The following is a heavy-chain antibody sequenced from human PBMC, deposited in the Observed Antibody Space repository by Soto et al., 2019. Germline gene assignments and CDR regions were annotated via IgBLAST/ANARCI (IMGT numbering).Heavy chain of an antibody. CDR2: IYHSGST. V-gene: IGHV4-4*02. CDR1: GGTISSSNW. D-gene: IGHD5-12*01. Sequence: SETLSLTCAVSGGTISSSNWWSWVRQPPGKGLEWIGEIYHSGSTNYNPSLKSRVTISVDKSKNQFSLKLSSVTAADSAVYYCARVGGYIQSFDYWGQGTLVTFSS. CDR3: ARVGGYIQSFDY. J-gene: IGHJ4*02.